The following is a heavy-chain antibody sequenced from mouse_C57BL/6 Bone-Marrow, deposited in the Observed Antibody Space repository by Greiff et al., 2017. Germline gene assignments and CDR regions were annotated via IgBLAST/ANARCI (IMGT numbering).Heavy chain of an antibody. CDR3: ARVLYYYGSSCAY. D-gene: IGHD1-1*01. CDR2: ISDGGSYT. V-gene: IGHV5-4*01. CDR1: GFTFSSYA. Sequence: EVQGVESGGGLVKPGGSLKLSCAASGFTFSSYAMSWVRQTPEKRLEWVATISDGGSYTYYPDNVKGRFTISRDNAKNNLYLQMSHLKSEDTAMYYCARVLYYYGSSCAYWGQGTLVTVSA. J-gene: IGHJ3*01.